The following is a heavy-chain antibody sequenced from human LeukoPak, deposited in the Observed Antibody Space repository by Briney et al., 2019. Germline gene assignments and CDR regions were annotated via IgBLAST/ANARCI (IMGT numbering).Heavy chain of an antibody. CDR2: IYYSGNT. CDR1: GDSISSSNYY. J-gene: IGHJ3*01. V-gene: IGHV4-39*07. Sequence: PSETLSLTCTVSGDSISSSNYYWGWIRQPPGKGLEWIGTIYYSGNTYYNPSLKSRVTISVDTSKNQFSLKMSSVTAADTAMYYCARPPLGCSSPNCNDSFDLWGQGTMVTVSS. D-gene: IGHD2-2*01. CDR3: ARPPLGCSSPNCNDSFDL.